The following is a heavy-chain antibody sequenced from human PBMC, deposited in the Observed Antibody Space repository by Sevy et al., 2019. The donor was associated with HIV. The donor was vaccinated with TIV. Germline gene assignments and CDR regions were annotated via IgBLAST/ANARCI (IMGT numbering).Heavy chain of an antibody. J-gene: IGHJ6*03. CDR3: ANLYSGSYYSRDYYMDV. CDR1: GFTFSSYA. V-gene: IGHV3-23*01. Sequence: GGSLRLSCAASGFTFSSYAMSWVRQAPGKGLEWVSAVSGSGGSTYYADSVKGRFTISRDNSKNTLYLPMNSLRAADTAVYYCANLYSGSYYSRDYYMDVWGKGTTVTVSS. CDR2: VSGSGGST. D-gene: IGHD1-26*01.